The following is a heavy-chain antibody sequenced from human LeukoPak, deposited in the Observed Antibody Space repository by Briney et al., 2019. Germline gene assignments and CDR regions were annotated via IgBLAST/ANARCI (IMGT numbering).Heavy chain of an antibody. CDR1: GGSFSGYY. Sequence: SETLSLTCAVYGGSFSGYYWSWIRQPPGKGLEWIGEINHSGSTNYNPSLKSRVTISVDTSKNQFSLKLSSVTAEDTAVYYCGGSSNYYYYYMDVWGKGTTVTVSS. V-gene: IGHV4-34*01. J-gene: IGHJ6*03. CDR3: GGSSNYYYYYMDV. D-gene: IGHD6-6*01. CDR2: INHSGST.